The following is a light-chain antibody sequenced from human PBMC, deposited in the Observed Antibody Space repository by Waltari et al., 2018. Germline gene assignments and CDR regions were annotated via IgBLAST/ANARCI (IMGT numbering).Light chain of an antibody. Sequence: DIQMTQSPSSLSASVGDRVTITCQASHDISNYLNWYQQKPGKAPKLLIYDASNLETGVPSRFSGSGSGTDFSFTISSLQPEDIATYYCQQYDNLPITFGQGTRLGIK. CDR2: DAS. CDR1: HDISNY. J-gene: IGKJ5*01. V-gene: IGKV1-33*01. CDR3: QQYDNLPIT.